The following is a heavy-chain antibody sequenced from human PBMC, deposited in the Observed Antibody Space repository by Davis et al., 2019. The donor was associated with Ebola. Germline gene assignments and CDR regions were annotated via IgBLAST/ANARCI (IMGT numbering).Heavy chain of an antibody. D-gene: IGHD2-2*01. CDR2: IKQDGSEK. J-gene: IGHJ5*02. CDR3: ASSPFVVPAARDWFDP. V-gene: IGHV3-7*03. CDR1: GFTFSSYW. Sequence: GESLKISCAASGFTFSSYWMSWVRQAPGKGLEWVANIKQDGSEKYYVDSVKGRFTISRDNAKNSLYLQMNSLRAEDTAVYYCASSPFVVPAARDWFDPWGQGTLVTVSS.